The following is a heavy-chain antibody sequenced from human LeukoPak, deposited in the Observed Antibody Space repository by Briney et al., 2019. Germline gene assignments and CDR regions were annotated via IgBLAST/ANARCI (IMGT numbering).Heavy chain of an antibody. J-gene: IGHJ1*01. D-gene: IGHD3-22*01. Sequence: GGSLRLLCAASGFTFSIYWMHWLRQAPGKGLVWVSRIKSDGSPNYADSVKDRFNISRDNANNTLSLQMNSLRPEDTGVYYCARAPSEIGGYYPEYFRHWGQGALVTVSS. CDR1: GFTFSIYW. CDR3: ARAPSEIGGYYPEYFRH. V-gene: IGHV3-74*01. CDR2: IKSDGSP.